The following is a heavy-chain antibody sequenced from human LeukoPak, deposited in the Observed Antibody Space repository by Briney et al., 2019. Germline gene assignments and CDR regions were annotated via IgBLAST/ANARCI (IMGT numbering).Heavy chain of an antibody. CDR1: GGTFSSYA. D-gene: IGHD2-15*01. Sequence: GASVKVSCKASGGTFSSYAISWVRQAPGQGLEWMGWINPNSGGTNYAQKFQGRVTMTRDTSISTAYMELSRLRSDDTAVYYCARSVLVAAILGYWGQGTLVTVSS. CDR2: INPNSGGT. J-gene: IGHJ4*02. CDR3: ARSVLVAAILGY. V-gene: IGHV1-2*02.